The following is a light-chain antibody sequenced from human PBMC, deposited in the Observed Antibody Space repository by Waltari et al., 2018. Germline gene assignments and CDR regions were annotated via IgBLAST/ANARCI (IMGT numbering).Light chain of an antibody. CDR3: SSYAGGSSLM. CDR1: SPHVEGYDP. J-gene: IGLJ3*02. Sequence: QSALTQPPSASGSPGQSITISCTGLSPHVEGYDPVFWYQQHPGKAPKPLIYEVTKRPSGVPDRFSGSKSDNTASLAVSGLQAEDEADYYCSSYAGGSSLMFGGGTKLTVL. V-gene: IGLV2-8*01. CDR2: EVT.